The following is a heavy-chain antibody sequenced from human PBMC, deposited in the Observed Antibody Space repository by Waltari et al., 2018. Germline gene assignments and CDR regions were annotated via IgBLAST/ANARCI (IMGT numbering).Heavy chain of an antibody. J-gene: IGHJ6*02. D-gene: IGHD6-6*01. CDR1: GGTFSSYA. Sequence: QVQLVQSGAEVKKPGSSVKVSCKASGGTFSSYAISWVRPAPGPGLEWMGGIIPIFGTANYAQKFQGRVTITADESTSTAYMELSSLRSEDTAVYYCARGVAARPGEDYYYGMDVWGQGTTVTVSS. V-gene: IGHV1-69*01. CDR2: IIPIFGTA. CDR3: ARGVAARPGEDYYYGMDV.